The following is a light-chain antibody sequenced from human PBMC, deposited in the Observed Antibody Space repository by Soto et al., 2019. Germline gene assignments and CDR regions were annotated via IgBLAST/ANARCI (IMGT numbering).Light chain of an antibody. Sequence: EIVLTQSPGTLSLSPGERATISCRASQGVSSSYLAWYQQKPGQAPRLLIYGASSRATGIPDRFSGSGSGTDFTLTISRLEPEDFAVYYCQQYDSSPVTFGQGTKVEIK. CDR3: QQYDSSPVT. J-gene: IGKJ1*01. CDR1: QGVSSSY. CDR2: GAS. V-gene: IGKV3-20*01.